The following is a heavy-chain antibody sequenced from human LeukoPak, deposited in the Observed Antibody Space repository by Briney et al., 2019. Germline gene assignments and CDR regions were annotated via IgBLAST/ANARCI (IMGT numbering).Heavy chain of an antibody. CDR2: INTNTGNP. V-gene: IGHV7-4-1*02. J-gene: IGHJ6*03. D-gene: IGHD7-27*01. Sequence: ASVKVSCKASGYTFTSYAMNWVRQAPGQGREWMGWINTNTGNPTYAQGFTGRFVFSLDTSVSTAYLQISSLKAADTAVYYCARWGLTGAYYYYYMDVWGKGTTVTVSS. CDR3: ARWGLTGAYYYYYMDV. CDR1: GYTFTSYA.